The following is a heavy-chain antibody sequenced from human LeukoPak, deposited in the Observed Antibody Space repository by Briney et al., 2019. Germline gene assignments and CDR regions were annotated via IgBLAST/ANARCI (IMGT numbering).Heavy chain of an antibody. J-gene: IGHJ4*02. CDR1: GGSFSGYY. D-gene: IGHD6-6*01. V-gene: IGHV4-34*01. CDR3: QSGSSSGDY. Sequence: PSETLSLTCAVYGGSFSGYYLDWIRQPPGKGLEWIGEIHPSGSTNYNPSLKSRVTISVDTSKNQFSLKLSSVTAADTAVYYCQSGSSSGDYWGQGTLVTVSS. CDR2: IHPSGST.